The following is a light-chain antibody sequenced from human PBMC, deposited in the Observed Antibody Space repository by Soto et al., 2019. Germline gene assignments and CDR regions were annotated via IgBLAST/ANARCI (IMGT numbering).Light chain of an antibody. CDR2: DAS. CDR3: KHRSNSWT. J-gene: IGKJ1*01. Sequence: EIVWTPSPATLSLSPGERATLSCRASQSVSSYLAWYQQRPGQAPRLLIYDASNRATGIPARFSGSGSATFSTLTISSLDPDVFAFYYRKHRSNSWTCGQGTKGDIK. CDR1: QSVSSY. V-gene: IGKV3-11*01.